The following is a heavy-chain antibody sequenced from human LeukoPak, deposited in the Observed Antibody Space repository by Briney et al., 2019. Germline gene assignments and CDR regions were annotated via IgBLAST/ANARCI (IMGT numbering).Heavy chain of an antibody. V-gene: IGHV3-23*01. CDR2: ISGSDNSA. Sequence: QPGGSLRLSCAASGFSFSSYAMNWVRQAPGKGLEWVSSISGSDNSASSADSVKGRFTISRDNSKNTLYLQMNSMRAEDTAVYYCAKSLPVFLYYMDVWGKGTTVTVYS. CDR1: GFSFSSYA. CDR3: AKSLPVFLYYMDV. D-gene: IGHD2-21*01. J-gene: IGHJ6*03.